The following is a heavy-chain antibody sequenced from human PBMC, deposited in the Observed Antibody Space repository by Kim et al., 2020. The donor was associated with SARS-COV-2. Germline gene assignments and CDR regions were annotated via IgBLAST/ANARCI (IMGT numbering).Heavy chain of an antibody. J-gene: IGHJ3*02. V-gene: IGHV3-53*01. Sequence: VKGRFTISRDNSKNTLYLQMNSLRAEDTAVYYCARGYCSGGSCQRDAFDIWGQGTMVTVSS. CDR3: ARGYCSGGSCQRDAFDI. D-gene: IGHD2-15*01.